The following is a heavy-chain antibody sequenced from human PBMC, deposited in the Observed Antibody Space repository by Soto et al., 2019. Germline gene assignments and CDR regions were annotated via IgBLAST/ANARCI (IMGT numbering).Heavy chain of an antibody. D-gene: IGHD2-2*02. CDR1: GFTFSTYA. V-gene: IGHV3-23*01. Sequence: GGSLRLSCAVSGFTFSTYAMSWVRQAPGKGLEWVSAISGSGDSTYYADSVKGRFTISRDNSKNTLYLQMNSLRAEDTAVYYCAKGTVPAAIRRDYFDYWGQGTLVTVSS. CDR3: AKGTVPAAIRRDYFDY. CDR2: ISGSGDST. J-gene: IGHJ4*02.